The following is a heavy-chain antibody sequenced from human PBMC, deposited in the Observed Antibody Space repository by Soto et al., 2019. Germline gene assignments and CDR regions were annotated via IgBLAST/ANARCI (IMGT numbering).Heavy chain of an antibody. CDR1: GGSISTGGYY. CDR2: IYYSGST. D-gene: IGHD4-17*01. CDR3: ARGLSVTLFDN. V-gene: IGHV4-31*03. J-gene: IGHJ4*02. Sequence: QVQLQESGPGLVKPSQTLSLTCTVSGGSISTGGYYWTWIRQHPGKGLEWIGYIYYSGSTYYNPSLQGRVTISVDTSKNQFSLKLSSVTAAVTAVYYCARGLSVTLFDNWGQGTLVTVSS.